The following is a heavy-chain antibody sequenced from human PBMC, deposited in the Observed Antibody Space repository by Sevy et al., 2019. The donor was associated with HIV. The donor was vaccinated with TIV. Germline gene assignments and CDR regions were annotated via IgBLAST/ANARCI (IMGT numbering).Heavy chain of an antibody. J-gene: IGHJ4*02. V-gene: IGHV3-23*01. CDR2: IIGSGDNT. D-gene: IGHD6-19*01. CDR1: GFTFRSYA. Sequence: GGYLRLSCEASGFTFRSYAMSWVRQAPGKGLEWVSGIIGSGDNTYYADSVKGRFTASRDNSKNTLYVQMNSLRAEDTAVYYCAKGVSWMVLGGYFDYWGQGTPVTVSS. CDR3: AKGVSWMVLGGYFDY.